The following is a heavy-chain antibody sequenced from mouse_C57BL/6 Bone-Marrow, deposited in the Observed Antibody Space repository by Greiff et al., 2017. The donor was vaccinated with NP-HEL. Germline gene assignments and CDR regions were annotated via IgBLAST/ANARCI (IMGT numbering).Heavy chain of an antibody. Sequence: DVMLVESGGGLVQPKGSLKLSCAASGFTFNTYAMHWVRQAPGKGLEWVARIRSKSSNYATYYADSVKDRFTISRDDSQSMLYLQMNNLKTEDTAMYYCVRDRYDGYYAGFAYWGQGTLVTVSA. CDR2: IRSKSSNYAT. CDR3: VRDRYDGYYAGFAY. J-gene: IGHJ3*01. CDR1: GFTFNTYA. V-gene: IGHV10-3*01. D-gene: IGHD2-3*01.